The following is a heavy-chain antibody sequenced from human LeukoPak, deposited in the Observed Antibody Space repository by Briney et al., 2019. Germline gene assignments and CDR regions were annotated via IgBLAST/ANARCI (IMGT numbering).Heavy chain of an antibody. Sequence: PSETLSLTCAVSGGSFSSSSYYWGWIRQPPGKGLEWIGTIYYSGSTYYNPSLKSRVTISVDTSKNQFSLKVSSVTAADTSVCYCARQSPDGSGYLDSWGQGTLVTVAS. J-gene: IGHJ4*02. V-gene: IGHV4-39*01. D-gene: IGHD3-22*01. CDR3: ARQSPDGSGYLDS. CDR1: GGSFSSSSYY. CDR2: IYYSGST.